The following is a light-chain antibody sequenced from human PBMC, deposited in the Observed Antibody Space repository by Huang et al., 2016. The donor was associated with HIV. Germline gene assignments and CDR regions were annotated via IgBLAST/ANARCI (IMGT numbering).Light chain of an antibody. V-gene: IGKV3-11*01. CDR1: QSVGSY. CDR3: QQRSDWPRT. Sequence: EIVLTKSPATMYLSPGERDTLSCRASQSVGSYLAWYQQKPGPSPILLIFDVHNMATGIPARFSGSWSGTDFTLTFSSLEPEDFAVYYCQQRSDWPRTFGQGTKVEIK. J-gene: IGKJ1*01. CDR2: DVH.